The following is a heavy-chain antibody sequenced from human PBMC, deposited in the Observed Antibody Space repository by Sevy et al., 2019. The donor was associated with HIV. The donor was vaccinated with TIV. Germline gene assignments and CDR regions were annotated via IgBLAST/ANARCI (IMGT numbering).Heavy chain of an antibody. J-gene: IGHJ4*02. CDR1: GGTFNNYA. V-gene: IGHV1-69*13. CDR2: IIPMFGSA. CDR3: AKSISWYASFDS. Sequence: APVKVSCKASGGTFNNYAVNWVRQAPGHGLEWMGGIIPMFGSANYVQKFQGRVTITADESTSTAYMEVSSLRSDDTAVYYCAKSISWYASFDSWGQGTLVTVSS. D-gene: IGHD6-13*01.